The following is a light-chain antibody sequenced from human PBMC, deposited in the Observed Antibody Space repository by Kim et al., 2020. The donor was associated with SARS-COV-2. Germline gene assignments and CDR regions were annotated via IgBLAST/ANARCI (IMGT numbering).Light chain of an antibody. V-gene: IGLV7-43*01. CDR3: LLYYGGAWV. CDR2: GTS. J-gene: IGLJ3*02. CDR1: TEAVNTGYS. Sequence: PREAVTIHSAYSTEAVNTGYSPNSFQQKPRPGPRALIYGTSHKHSWTPARCSGALLGGKAAMTLSGVVAEDEAEYDCLLYYGGAWVFGGGTQLTVL.